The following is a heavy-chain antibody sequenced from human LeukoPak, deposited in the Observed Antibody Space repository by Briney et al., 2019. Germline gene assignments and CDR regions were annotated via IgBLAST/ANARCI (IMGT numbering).Heavy chain of an antibody. CDR3: ARVDYSTGFWFDP. D-gene: IGHD4-11*01. V-gene: IGHV4-61*01. CDR1: GGSISSGSYY. J-gene: IGHJ5*02. Sequence: SETLSLTCSVSGGSISSGSYYWGWIRQPPGKGLEWIGSIYYSGSTNYNPSLKSRVTISVDTSKNQFSLKLSSVTAADTAVYYCARVDYSTGFWFDPWGQGTLVTVSS. CDR2: IYYSGST.